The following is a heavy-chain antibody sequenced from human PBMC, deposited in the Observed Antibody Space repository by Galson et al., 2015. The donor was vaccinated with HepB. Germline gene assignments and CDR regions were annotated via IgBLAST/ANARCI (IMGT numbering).Heavy chain of an antibody. D-gene: IGHD6-19*01. J-gene: IGHJ4*02. CDR2: IVVGSGNT. CDR3: AAVSLLVGLETFDY. CDR1: GFTFMTSA. V-gene: IGHV1-58*01. Sequence: SVKVSCKASGFTFMTSAVQWVRQARGQRLEWMGWIVVGSGNTDYAQKFQERVTITRDTSTSTAYMELTSLRSDDTAVYYCAAVSLLVGLETFDYWGQGTLVTVSS.